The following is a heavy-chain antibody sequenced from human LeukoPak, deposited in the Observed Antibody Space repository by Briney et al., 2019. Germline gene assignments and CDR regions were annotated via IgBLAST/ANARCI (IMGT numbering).Heavy chain of an antibody. V-gene: IGHV3-21*01. Sequence: GGSLRLSCAASGFTFSSYSMNWVRQAPGKGLEWVSSISSSSSYIYYADSVKGRFTISRDNDKNSLSLQMNSLRAEDTAVYYCARAYAPNYYDSSGLGLAFDIWGQGTMVTVSS. CDR3: ARAYAPNYYDSSGLGLAFDI. D-gene: IGHD3-22*01. CDR2: ISSSSSYI. J-gene: IGHJ3*02. CDR1: GFTFSSYS.